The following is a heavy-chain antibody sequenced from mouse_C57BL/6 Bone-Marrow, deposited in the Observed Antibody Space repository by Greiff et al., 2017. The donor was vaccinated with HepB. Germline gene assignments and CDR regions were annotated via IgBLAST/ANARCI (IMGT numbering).Heavy chain of an antibody. V-gene: IGHV5-17*01. J-gene: IGHJ3*01. CDR1: GFTFSDYG. D-gene: IGHD2-4*01. CDR3: ARVYYYDWFAY. CDR2: ISSGSSTI. Sequence: EVQVVESGGGLVKPGGSLKLSCAASGFTFSDYGMHWVRQAPEKGLEWVAYISSGSSTIYYADTVKGRFTISRDNAKNTLFLQMTSLRSEDTAMYYCARVYYYDWFAYWGQGTLVTVSA.